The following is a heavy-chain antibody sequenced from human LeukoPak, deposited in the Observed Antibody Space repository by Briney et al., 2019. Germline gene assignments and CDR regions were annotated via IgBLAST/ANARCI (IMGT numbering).Heavy chain of an antibody. CDR1: GFTFSDYY. CDR3: AREPSSTMTERWFDP. Sequence: PGGSLRLSCAASGFTFSDYYMSWIRQAPGKGLEWVSYISSSGSTIYYADSVKGRFTISRDNAKNSLYLQMNSLRVEDTAVYYCAREPSSTMTERWFDPWGQGTLVTVSS. CDR2: ISSSGSTI. J-gene: IGHJ5*02. D-gene: IGHD2-2*01. V-gene: IGHV3-11*04.